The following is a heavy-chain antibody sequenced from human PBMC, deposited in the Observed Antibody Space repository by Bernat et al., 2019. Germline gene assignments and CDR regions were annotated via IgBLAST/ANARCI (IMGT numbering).Heavy chain of an antibody. CDR1: GGSFSGYY. CDR2: INHSGST. D-gene: IGHD3-3*01. CDR3: ARYIRDFWSGYHIGWFDP. V-gene: IGHV4-34*01. Sequence: QLQQWGAGLLKPSETLSLTCAVYGGSFSGYYWSWIRQPPGKGLEWIGEINHSGSTNYNPSLKSRVTISVDTSKNQFSLKLSSVTAADTAVYYCARYIRDFWSGYHIGWFDPWGQGTLVTVSS. J-gene: IGHJ5*02.